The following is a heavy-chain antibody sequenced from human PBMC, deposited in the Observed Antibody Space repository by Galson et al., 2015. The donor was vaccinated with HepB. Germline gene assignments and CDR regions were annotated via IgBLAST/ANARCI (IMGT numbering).Heavy chain of an antibody. V-gene: IGHV3-11*05. CDR1: GFTFSGYY. CDR2: ISNSAGYA. J-gene: IGHJ4*02. D-gene: IGHD3-10*01. Sequence: LRLSCAASGFTFSGYYMSWIRQAPGKGPEWVSYISNSAGYANYADSVKGRFAISRDNAKNSLYLQMNSLRAEDTAVYYCARETGSRNYYYPTNWGQGTLVTVSS. CDR3: ARETGSRNYYYPTN.